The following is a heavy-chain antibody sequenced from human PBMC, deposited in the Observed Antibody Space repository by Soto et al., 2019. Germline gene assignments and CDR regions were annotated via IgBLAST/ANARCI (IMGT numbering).Heavy chain of an antibody. V-gene: IGHV3-23*01. D-gene: IGHD3-10*01. CDR1: GFTFSSYA. Sequence: GSLRLSCAASGFTFSSYAMSWVPQAPGKGLEWVSAISGSGGSTYYADSVKGRFTISRDNSKNTLYLQMNSLRAEDTAVYYCAKENEYYYGSGSYQYAFDIWGQGTMVTVSS. J-gene: IGHJ3*02. CDR2: ISGSGGST. CDR3: AKENEYYYGSGSYQYAFDI.